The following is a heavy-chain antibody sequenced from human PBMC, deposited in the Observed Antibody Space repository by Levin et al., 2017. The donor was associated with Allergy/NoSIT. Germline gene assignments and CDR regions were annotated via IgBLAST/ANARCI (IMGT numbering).Heavy chain of an antibody. CDR3: ARDRGGSGYGWAPDAFDI. CDR2: INSDGIST. Sequence: PSETLSLTCAASGFTFSSYWMHWVRQAPGKGLVGVSLINSDGISTTYADSVKGRFTISSDNAKNPLYLQMNGLGAEDTAVSYCARDRGGSGYGWAPDAFDIWGQGTMVTGSS. CDR1: GFTFSSYW. J-gene: IGHJ3*02. D-gene: IGHD5-12*01. V-gene: IGHV3-74*01.